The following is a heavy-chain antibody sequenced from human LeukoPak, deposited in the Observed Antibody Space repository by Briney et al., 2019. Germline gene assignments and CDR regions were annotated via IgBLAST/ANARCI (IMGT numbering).Heavy chain of an antibody. CDR3: ASPSGSTTTDY. CDR1: GGSISSSSYY. Sequence: WETLSLTCTVSGGSISSSSYYWGWSRQPPGKGLEWTGSIYYSGSTYYNPSLKSRVTISVDTSKNQFSLKLSSVTAADTAVYYCASPSGSTTTDYWGQGTLVTVSS. D-gene: IGHD1-26*01. V-gene: IGHV4-39*01. J-gene: IGHJ4*02. CDR2: IYYSGST.